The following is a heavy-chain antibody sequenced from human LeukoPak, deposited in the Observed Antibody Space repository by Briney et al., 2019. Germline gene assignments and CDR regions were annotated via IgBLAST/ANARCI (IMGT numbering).Heavy chain of an antibody. V-gene: IGHV4-59*01. CDR3: ARASEAVAGPFDY. J-gene: IGHJ4*02. D-gene: IGHD6-19*01. CDR2: IYYSGST. CDR1: GGSISSYY. Sequence: SETLSLTCTVSGGSISSYYWSWIRQPPGKGLEWIGYIYYSGSTNYNPSLKSRVTISVDTSKNQFSLKLSSVTAADTAVYYCARASEAVAGPFDYWGQGTLVTVSS.